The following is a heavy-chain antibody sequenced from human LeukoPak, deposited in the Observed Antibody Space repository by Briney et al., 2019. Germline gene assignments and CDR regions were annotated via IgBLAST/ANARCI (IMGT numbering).Heavy chain of an antibody. J-gene: IGHJ6*03. CDR1: GYSISSGYY. Sequence: PSETLSLTCAVSGYSISSGYYWGWIRQPPGKGLEWIASIYHSGSTYYNPSLKSRVTISVDTSKNQFSLKLSSVTAADTAVYYCAREGNLYSSARYYYYMDVWGKGTTVTVSS. V-gene: IGHV4-38-2*02. CDR2: IYHSGST. CDR3: AREGNLYSSARYYYYMDV. D-gene: IGHD6-19*01.